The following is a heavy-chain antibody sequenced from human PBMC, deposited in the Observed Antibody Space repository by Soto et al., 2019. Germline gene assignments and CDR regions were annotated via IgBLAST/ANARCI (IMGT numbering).Heavy chain of an antibody. D-gene: IGHD4-17*01. CDR1: GGSISNYY. Sequence: SETLSLTCTVSGGSISNYYWSWIRQPPGKGLEWIGYIYYSGTPNYNPSLKSRVTISVDTSRNQFSLELSSVTAADTAVYYCARDGDYQGFYYYYGMDVWGQGTTVTVSS. J-gene: IGHJ6*02. CDR3: ARDGDYQGFYYYYGMDV. V-gene: IGHV4-59*01. CDR2: IYYSGTP.